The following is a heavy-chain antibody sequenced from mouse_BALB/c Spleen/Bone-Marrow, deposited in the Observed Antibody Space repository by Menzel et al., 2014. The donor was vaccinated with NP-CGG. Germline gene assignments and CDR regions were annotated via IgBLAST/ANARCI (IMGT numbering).Heavy chain of an antibody. D-gene: IGHD1-2*01. Sequence: VKLVESGAELARPGASVKMSCKASGYTFTSYTMHWVKRRPGQGLEWIGYINPSSGYTNYNQKFKDKATLTADKSSSTAYMQLSSLTSEDSAVYYCARFITTATEYFDYWGQGTTLTVSS. CDR1: GYTFTSYT. V-gene: IGHV1-4*01. CDR3: ARFITTATEYFDY. CDR2: INPSSGYT. J-gene: IGHJ2*01.